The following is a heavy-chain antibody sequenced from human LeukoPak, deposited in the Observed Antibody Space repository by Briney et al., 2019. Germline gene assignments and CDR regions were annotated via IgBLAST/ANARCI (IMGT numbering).Heavy chain of an antibody. CDR2: IPYDGSNK. V-gene: IGHV3-30-3*01. CDR1: GFTFSSYA. Sequence: PGRSLRLSCAASGFTFSSYAMHWVGQAPGKGLEWVAVIPYDGSNKYYADSLQGRFTISRNKFKKTLYLQMNHLRAEDTAVYYCARGAQGAAGTWSNWFDPWGQGTLVTVSS. CDR3: ARGAQGAAGTWSNWFDP. J-gene: IGHJ5*02. D-gene: IGHD6-13*01.